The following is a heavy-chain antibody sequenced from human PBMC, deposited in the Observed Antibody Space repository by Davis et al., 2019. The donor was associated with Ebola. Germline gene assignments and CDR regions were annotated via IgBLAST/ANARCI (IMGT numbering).Heavy chain of an antibody. V-gene: IGHV1-2*02. CDR1: GYTFTSYD. CDR2: INPNSGGT. CDR3: ARGDYYYMDV. Sequence: ASVKVSCKASGYTFTSYDINWVRQAPGQGLEWMGWINPNSGGTNYAQKFQGRVTMTRDTSISTAYMELSRLRSDDTAVYYCARGDYYYMDVWGKGTTVTVSS. J-gene: IGHJ6*03.